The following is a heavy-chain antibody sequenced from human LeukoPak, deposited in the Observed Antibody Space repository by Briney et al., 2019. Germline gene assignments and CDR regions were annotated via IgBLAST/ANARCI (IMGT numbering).Heavy chain of an antibody. CDR2: ISYDGSNK. Sequence: GRSLRLSCAASGFTFSSYAMHWVRQAPGKGLEWVAVISYDGSNKYYADSVKGRFTISRDNSKNTLYLQMNSLRAEDTAVYYCARDADCSSTSCPNWFDPWGQGTLVTVSS. D-gene: IGHD2-2*01. V-gene: IGHV3-30-3*01. CDR3: ARDADCSSTSCPNWFDP. CDR1: GFTFSSYA. J-gene: IGHJ5*02.